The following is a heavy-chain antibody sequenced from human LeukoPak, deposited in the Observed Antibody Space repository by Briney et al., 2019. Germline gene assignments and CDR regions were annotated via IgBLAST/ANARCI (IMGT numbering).Heavy chain of an antibody. Sequence: ASVKVSCKASGGTFSSYAISWVRQAPGQGLEWMGGIIPIFGTANYAQKFQGRVTITADESTSTAYMELSSLRSEDTAVYYCATTGAAADRYYFDYWGQGTLVTVS. J-gene: IGHJ4*02. V-gene: IGHV1-69*13. CDR1: GGTFSSYA. CDR3: ATTGAAADRYYFDY. CDR2: IIPIFGTA. D-gene: IGHD6-13*01.